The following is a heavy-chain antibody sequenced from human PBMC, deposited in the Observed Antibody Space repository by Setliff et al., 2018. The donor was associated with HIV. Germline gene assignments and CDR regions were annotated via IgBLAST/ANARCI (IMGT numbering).Heavy chain of an antibody. CDR1: GGSISSQY. CDR2: VYNSGGT. CDR3: AGQDIGAVPALGAFDI. V-gene: IGHV4-59*08. J-gene: IGHJ3*02. D-gene: IGHD2-2*01. Sequence: SETLSLTCTVSGGSISSQYWSWIRQTPGKGLESIGYVYNSGGTNYNPSLKSRVTISMDTSKSQFSLRLTSVTAADTAVYYCAGQDIGAVPALGAFDIWGQGTMVTVSS.